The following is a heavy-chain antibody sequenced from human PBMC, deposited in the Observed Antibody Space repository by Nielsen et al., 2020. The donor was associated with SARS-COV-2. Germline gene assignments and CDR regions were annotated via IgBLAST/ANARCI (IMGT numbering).Heavy chain of an antibody. V-gene: IGHV3-48*04. CDR3: ARDPGGPFYSSDILTGYYNPNWFDP. Sequence: WLRQPPGKGLEWVSYISSSSSTIYYADSVKGRFTISRDNAKNSLYLQMNSLRAEGTAVYYCARDPGGPFYSSDILTGYYNPNWFDPWGQGTLVTVSS. J-gene: IGHJ5*02. CDR2: ISSSSSTI. D-gene: IGHD3-9*01.